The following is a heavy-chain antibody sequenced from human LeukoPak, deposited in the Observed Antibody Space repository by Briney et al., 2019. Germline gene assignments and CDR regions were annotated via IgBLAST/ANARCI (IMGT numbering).Heavy chain of an antibody. J-gene: IGHJ5*02. D-gene: IGHD2-2*03. Sequence: SETLSLTCTVSGGSISSYYWSWIRQPAGKGLEWIGRIYTSGTHNYNPSLKSRVTMSLDTSKNQFSLKLSSVTAADTAVYYCARDRMDPNWFDPWGQGTLVTVSS. CDR2: IYTSGTH. CDR3: ARDRMDPNWFDP. CDR1: GGSISSYY. V-gene: IGHV4-4*07.